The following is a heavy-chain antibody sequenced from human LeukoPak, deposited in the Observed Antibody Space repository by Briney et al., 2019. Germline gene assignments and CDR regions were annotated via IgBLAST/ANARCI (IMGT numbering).Heavy chain of an antibody. V-gene: IGHV3-48*01. Sequence: GGSLRLSCAAFGFTFSNYGMNWVRQAPGKGLEWVSYISSPSSSLYYADSVKGRFTISRDNAKNSLFLQMNNLRAEDTAVYYCARGGAARPDYWGQGTLVTVSS. CDR3: ARGGAARPDY. CDR1: GFTFSNYG. D-gene: IGHD6-6*01. CDR2: ISSPSSSL. J-gene: IGHJ4*02.